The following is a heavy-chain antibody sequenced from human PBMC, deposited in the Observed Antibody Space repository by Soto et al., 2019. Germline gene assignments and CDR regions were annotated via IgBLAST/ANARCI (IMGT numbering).Heavy chain of an antibody. CDR1: GGSFSGYY. V-gene: IGHV4-34*01. D-gene: IGHD6-6*01. Sequence: QVQLQQWGAGLLKPSETLSLTCAVYGGSFSGYYWSWIRQPPGKGLEWMGEINHSGSTNYNPSLKSRVTISVDTSQNQFSLKLSSVTAADTAVYYCARSEYSSSSSRRGWFDPWGQGTLVTVSS. J-gene: IGHJ5*02. CDR2: INHSGST. CDR3: ARSEYSSSSSRRGWFDP.